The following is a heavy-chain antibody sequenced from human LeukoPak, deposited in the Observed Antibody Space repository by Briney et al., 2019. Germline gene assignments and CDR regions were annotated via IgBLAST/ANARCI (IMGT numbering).Heavy chain of an antibody. J-gene: IGHJ4*02. CDR1: GGSISSSSYY. CDR3: ARGVIYGYNDY. Sequence: PSETLSLTCTVSGGSISSSSYYWGWIRQPPGKGLEWIGSIYYSGSTYYNPSLKSRVTISVDTSKNQFSLKLSSVTAADTAVYYCARGVIYGYNDYWGQGTLVTVSS. D-gene: IGHD5-18*01. CDR2: IYYSGST. V-gene: IGHV4-39*01.